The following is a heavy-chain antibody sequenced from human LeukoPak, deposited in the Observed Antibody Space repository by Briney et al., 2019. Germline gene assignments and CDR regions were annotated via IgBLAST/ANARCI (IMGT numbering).Heavy chain of an antibody. Sequence: SETLSLTCTVSGGSMSGYYGSWIRQPPGKGPEWIGYIYYSGSTNYNPSLKSRVTISVDTSKNQFSLKMNSVTAADTAVYYCARLASSGWSHCDYWGQGTLVTVSS. V-gene: IGHV4-59*08. CDR2: IYYSGST. CDR1: GGSMSGYY. J-gene: IGHJ4*02. CDR3: ARLASSGWSHCDY. D-gene: IGHD6-19*01.